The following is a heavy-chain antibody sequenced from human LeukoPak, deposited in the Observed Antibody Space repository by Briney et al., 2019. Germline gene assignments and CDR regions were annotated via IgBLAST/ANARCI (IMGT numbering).Heavy chain of an antibody. D-gene: IGHD4-23*01. Sequence: GASVKVSCKASGYTFTGYYMHWVRQAPGQGLEWMGWINPNSGGTIYAQKFQGRVTMTRDTSISTAYMALSSLRSDDTALYYCARHYGGNSGGFDYWGQGTLVTVSS. CDR2: INPNSGGT. V-gene: IGHV1-2*02. CDR3: ARHYGGNSGGFDY. CDR1: GYTFTGYY. J-gene: IGHJ4*02.